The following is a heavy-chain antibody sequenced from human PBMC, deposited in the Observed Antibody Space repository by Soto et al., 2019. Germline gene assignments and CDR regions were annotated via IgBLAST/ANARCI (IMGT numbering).Heavy chain of an antibody. CDR1: GGSISSYY. Sequence: SETLSLTWTVSGGSISSYYWSWIRQPPGKGLEWIGYIYYSGSTNYNPSLKSRVTISVDTSKNQFSLKLSSVTAADTAVYYCARGFWSGYYSPDYWGQGTLVTVSS. D-gene: IGHD3-3*01. J-gene: IGHJ4*02. V-gene: IGHV4-59*01. CDR3: ARGFWSGYYSPDY. CDR2: IYYSGST.